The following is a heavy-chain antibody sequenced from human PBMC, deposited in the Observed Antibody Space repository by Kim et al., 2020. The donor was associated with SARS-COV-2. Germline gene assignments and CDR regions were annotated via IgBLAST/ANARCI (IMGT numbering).Heavy chain of an antibody. Sequence: SETLSLTCTVSGGSISSSSYYWGWIRQPPGKGLEWIGSIYYSGSTYYNPSLKSRVTISVDTSKNQFSLKLSSVTAADTAVYYCATEGCSSTSCFFDYWGQGTLVTVSS. D-gene: IGHD2-2*01. CDR3: ATEGCSSTSCFFDY. CDR2: IYYSGST. CDR1: GGSISSSSYY. V-gene: IGHV4-39*01. J-gene: IGHJ4*02.